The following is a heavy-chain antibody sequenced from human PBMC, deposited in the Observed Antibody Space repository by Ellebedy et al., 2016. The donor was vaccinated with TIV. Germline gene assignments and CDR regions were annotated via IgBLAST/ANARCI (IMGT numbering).Heavy chain of an antibody. CDR1: GGSMSTNY. J-gene: IGHJ4*02. CDR2: ISYTGST. Sequence: SETLSLXXTVSGGSMSTNYWSWIRQPPGKGLEWNWYISYTGSTNYSPSLNSRVTISVDTSKNQFSLKLTSVTTADTAVYYCAAEVTMVRGLIVHWGQGTLVTVSS. D-gene: IGHD3-10*01. V-gene: IGHV4-59*01. CDR3: AAEVTMVRGLIVH.